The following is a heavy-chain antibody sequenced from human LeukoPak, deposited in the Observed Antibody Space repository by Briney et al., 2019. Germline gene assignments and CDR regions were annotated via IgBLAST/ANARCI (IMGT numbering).Heavy chain of an antibody. V-gene: IGHV1-18*01. CDR3: ARGGYSYGYMGYFDY. CDR2: INPYNGNT. J-gene: IGHJ4*02. D-gene: IGHD5-18*01. CDR1: GYTFSNYG. Sequence: GSSVKVPCKASGYTFSNYGVSWVRQAPGQGLDWVAWINPYNGNTNYAQKFQGSVSMTTDTSTSTAYMELRSLRSDDTAVYYCARGGYSYGYMGYFDYWGQGTLVTVSS.